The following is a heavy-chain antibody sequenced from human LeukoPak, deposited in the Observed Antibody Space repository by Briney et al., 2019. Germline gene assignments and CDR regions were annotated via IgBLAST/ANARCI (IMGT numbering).Heavy chain of an antibody. J-gene: IGHJ5*02. Sequence: PSETLSLTCTVSGGSISSGGYYWSWIRQHPGKGLEWIGYIYYSGSTYYNPSLKSRVTISVDTSKNQFSLKLSSVTAADTAVYYCARRLWFGEFNWFDPWGQGTLVTVSS. D-gene: IGHD3-10*01. CDR2: IYYSGST. CDR1: GGSISSGGYY. V-gene: IGHV4-31*03. CDR3: ARRLWFGEFNWFDP.